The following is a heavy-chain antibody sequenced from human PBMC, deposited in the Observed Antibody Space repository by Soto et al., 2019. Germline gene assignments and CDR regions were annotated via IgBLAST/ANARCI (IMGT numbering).Heavy chain of an antibody. J-gene: IGHJ5*01. CDR3: ARDHRGYDIVSGYYNNWFYS. V-gene: IGHV4-59*01. CDR2: IYYSGST. Sequence: LSLTCTVSGGSISSYYWSWIRQPPGKGLEWIGYIYYSGSTNYNPSLKSRVTISVDTSKNQFSLKLSSVTAADTAVYYCARDHRGYDIVSGYYNNWFYSWGQGTLVTVSS. D-gene: IGHD3-9*01. CDR1: GGSISSYY.